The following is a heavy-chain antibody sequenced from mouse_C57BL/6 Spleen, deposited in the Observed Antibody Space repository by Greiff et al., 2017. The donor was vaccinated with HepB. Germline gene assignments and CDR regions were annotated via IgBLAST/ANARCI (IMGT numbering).Heavy chain of an antibody. D-gene: IGHD2-4*01. J-gene: IGHJ4*01. V-gene: IGHV1-80*01. CDR1: GYAFSSYW. CDR3: EREGNYDYENAMDY. CDR2: IYPGDGDT. Sequence: QVQLQQSGAELVKPGASVKISCKASGYAFSSYWMNWVKQRPGKGLEWIGQIYPGDGDTNYNGKFKGKATLTADKSSSTAYMQLSGLTSEDSAVYFCEREGNYDYENAMDYWGQGTAVTVSS.